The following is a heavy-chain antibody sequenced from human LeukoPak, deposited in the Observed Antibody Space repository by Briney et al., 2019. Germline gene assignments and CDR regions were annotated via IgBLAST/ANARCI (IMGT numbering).Heavy chain of an antibody. CDR1: GFTFSSYA. D-gene: IGHD6-13*01. CDR3: ARDGVPSANSSSWYRIDY. V-gene: IGHV3-23*01. CDR2: ISGSGGST. Sequence: GGSLRLSCAASGFTFSSYATSWVRQAPGKGLEWVSAISGSGGSTYYADSVKGRFTISRDNSKNTLYLQMNSLRAEDTAVYYCARDGVPSANSSSWYRIDYWGQGTLVTVSS. J-gene: IGHJ4*02.